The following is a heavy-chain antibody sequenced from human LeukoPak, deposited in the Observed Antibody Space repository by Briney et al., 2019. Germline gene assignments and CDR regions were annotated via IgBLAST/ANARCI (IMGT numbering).Heavy chain of an antibody. CDR3: ARDWAGYSSGWYGNWFDP. D-gene: IGHD6-19*01. CDR1: GASISNYY. Sequence: SETLSLTCTVSGASISNYYCSWIRQPPGKGLEWIGYIHYTGSTNYNPSLKSRVTISVDTSKNQFSLKLRSVTAADTAVYYCARDWAGYSSGWYGNWFDPWGQGTLATVSS. V-gene: IGHV4-59*01. J-gene: IGHJ5*02. CDR2: IHYTGST.